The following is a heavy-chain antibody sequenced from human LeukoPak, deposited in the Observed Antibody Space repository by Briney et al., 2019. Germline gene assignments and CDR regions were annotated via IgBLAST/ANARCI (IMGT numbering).Heavy chain of an antibody. Sequence: SGGSLRLSCAASGFTFSAYYMNWIRQAPGKGLEWVSYISDSGNTIYHADSVKGRFTISRDNAKNSLYLQMNSLRAEDTAVYYCARGGGIDYWGQGTLVTVSS. CDR1: GFTFSAYY. D-gene: IGHD3-16*01. J-gene: IGHJ4*02. CDR3: ARGGGIDY. V-gene: IGHV3-11*01. CDR2: ISDSGNTI.